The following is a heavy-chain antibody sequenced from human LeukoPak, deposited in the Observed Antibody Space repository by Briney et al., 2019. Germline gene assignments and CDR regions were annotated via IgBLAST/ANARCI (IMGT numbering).Heavy chain of an antibody. CDR2: IYYSGST. CDR1: GGSISSGGYY. V-gene: IGHV4-31*03. D-gene: IGHD3/OR15-3a*01. CDR3: ARDLDYALVYDYGMDV. Sequence: SQTLSLTCTVSGGSISSGGYYWSWIRQHPGKGLEWIGYIYYSGSTYHNPSLKSRVTISVDTSKNQFSLKLSSVTAADTAVYYCARDLDYALVYDYGMDVWGQGTTVTVSS. J-gene: IGHJ6*02.